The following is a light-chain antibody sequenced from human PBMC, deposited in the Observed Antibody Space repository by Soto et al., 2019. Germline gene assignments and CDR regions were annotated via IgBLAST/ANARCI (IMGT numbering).Light chain of an antibody. CDR1: QSVTNTY. CDR2: GGS. CDR3: HCQDFKSSRVYS. Sequence: EIVLTQSPVTLSLSPGERATLSCRASQSVTNTYLAWYQQKPGQSPRLIIYGGSNRASGFPDRFSGGGSGTDFTLTISRLEPEDSAVYYCHCQDFKSSRVYSFGQGTKLEIK. V-gene: IGKV3-20*01. J-gene: IGKJ2*03.